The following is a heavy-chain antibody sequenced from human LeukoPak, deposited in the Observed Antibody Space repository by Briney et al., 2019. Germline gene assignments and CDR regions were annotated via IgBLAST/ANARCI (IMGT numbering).Heavy chain of an antibody. CDR3: AKIPYSSGWVQNWFDP. CDR2: ISYDGSNK. Sequence: PGGSLRLSCTASGFTFSSYGMHWVRQAPGKGLEWVTVISYDGSNKYFADSVKGRFTISRDNSKNTLYLHMNSLRAEDTAVYYCAKIPYSSGWVQNWFDPWGQGTLVTVSS. J-gene: IGHJ5*02. D-gene: IGHD6-19*01. V-gene: IGHV3-30*18. CDR1: GFTFSSYG.